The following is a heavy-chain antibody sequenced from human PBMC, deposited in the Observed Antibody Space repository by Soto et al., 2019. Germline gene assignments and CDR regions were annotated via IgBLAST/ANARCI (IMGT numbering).Heavy chain of an antibody. J-gene: IGHJ4*02. CDR2: IHGGGNSA. CDR1: GFTFSGYA. D-gene: IGHD4-17*01. CDR3: SKNRARVTTSWHFDY. V-gene: IGHV3-23*01. Sequence: EVQLLESGGDLVQPGRSLRLSCAASGFTFSGYAMSWVRQAPGKGLEWVSVIHGGGNSAYYADSVKGRFTISRDNSKNTLYLQMSSLRRADTAVYYCSKNRARVTTSWHFDYWGQGTLVTVSS.